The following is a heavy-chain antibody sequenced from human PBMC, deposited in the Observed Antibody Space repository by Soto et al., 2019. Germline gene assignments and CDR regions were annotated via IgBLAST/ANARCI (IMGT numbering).Heavy chain of an antibody. J-gene: IGHJ3*02. V-gene: IGHV4-4*02. CDR1: SGSISSSNW. Sequence: QVQLQESGPGLVKPSGTLSLTCAVSSGSISSSNWWSWVRQPPGKGLEWIGEIYHSGSTNYNPSRKSRVTISVDKSKNQFSLKLSSVTAADTAVYYCARDRGSGSYYRNDAFDIWGQGTMVTVSS. CDR2: IYHSGST. D-gene: IGHD3-10*01. CDR3: ARDRGSGSYYRNDAFDI.